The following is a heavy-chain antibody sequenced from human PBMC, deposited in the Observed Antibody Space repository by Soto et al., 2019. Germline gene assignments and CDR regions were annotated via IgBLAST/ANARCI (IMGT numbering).Heavy chain of an antibody. J-gene: IGHJ6*02. Sequence: SQTLSLTCAISGDSVSSNIAAWNWIRQSPSRGLEWLGRTYYRSKWYNDYAVSVKSRITINPDTSKNQFSLQLNSVTPEDTAVYYCARDPYDWNYGDYYYYYGMDVWGQGTTVTVSS. D-gene: IGHD1-7*01. CDR1: GDSVSSNIAA. V-gene: IGHV6-1*01. CDR3: ARDPYDWNYGDYYYYYGMDV. CDR2: TYYRSKWYN.